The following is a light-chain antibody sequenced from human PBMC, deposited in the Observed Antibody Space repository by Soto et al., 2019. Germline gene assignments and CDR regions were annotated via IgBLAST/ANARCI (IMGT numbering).Light chain of an antibody. Sequence: EIVLTQSPATLSVSPGERATLSCRASQSVSSNLAWYQQKPGRAPRLLIYGASTRATGMPARFSGSGSGTEFTLTISSLQSEDFAAYHCQQLYTLPFTFGQGTRLEIK. CDR3: QQLYTLPFT. V-gene: IGKV3-15*01. CDR1: QSVSSN. CDR2: GAS. J-gene: IGKJ5*01.